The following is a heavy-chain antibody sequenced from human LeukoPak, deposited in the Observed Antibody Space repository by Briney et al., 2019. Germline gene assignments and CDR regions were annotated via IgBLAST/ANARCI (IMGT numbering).Heavy chain of an antibody. CDR1: GYTLTELS. D-gene: IGHD1-26*01. Sequence: GASVKVSCKVSGYTLTELSMHWMRQTPGKGFEWMGGFDPEDGETMYAQKFQGRSTMTEDTSTDTAYMELSSLRYEDTAVYYCATLYSENGDPWGQGTLVTVSS. J-gene: IGHJ5*02. V-gene: IGHV1-24*01. CDR2: FDPEDGET. CDR3: ATLYSENGDP.